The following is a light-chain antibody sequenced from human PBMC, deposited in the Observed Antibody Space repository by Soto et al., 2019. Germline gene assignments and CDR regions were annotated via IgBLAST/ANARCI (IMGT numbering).Light chain of an antibody. CDR3: QAYDRSQSGTV. CDR2: GNN. Sequence: QSVLTQPPSVSGAPGQRVTISCAGSTSNIGDCDVHWYQQLPGTAPKLLIYGNNNRPSGVPDRFSGSKSGTSASLAITGLQAEDEADYYCQAYDRSQSGTVFGGGTKLTVL. V-gene: IGLV1-40*01. CDR1: TSNIGDCD. J-gene: IGLJ3*02.